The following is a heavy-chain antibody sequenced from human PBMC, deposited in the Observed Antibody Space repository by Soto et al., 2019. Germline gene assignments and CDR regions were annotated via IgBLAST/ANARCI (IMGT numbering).Heavy chain of an antibody. Sequence: GASVKVSCKASGYTFTSYGISWVRQAPGQGLERMGWISAYNGNTNYAQKLQGRVTMTTDTSTSTAYMELRSLRSDDTAVYFCARGGRFSYCSSTSCLDYWGQGTLVTVSS. V-gene: IGHV1-18*01. CDR1: GYTFTSYG. J-gene: IGHJ4*02. CDR2: ISAYNGNT. D-gene: IGHD2-2*01. CDR3: ARGGRFSYCSSTSCLDY.